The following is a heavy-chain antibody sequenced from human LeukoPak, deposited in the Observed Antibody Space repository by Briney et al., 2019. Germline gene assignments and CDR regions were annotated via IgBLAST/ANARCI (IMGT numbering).Heavy chain of an antibody. CDR3: ATSRYYYGSGSYYNPIGYYYMGV. Sequence: GASVKVSCKASGGTFSSYAISWVRQAPGQGLEWMGGIIPIFGTANYAQKFQGRVTITADESTSTAYMELSSLRSEDTAVYYCATSRYYYGSGSYYNPIGYYYMGVWGKGTTVTVSS. J-gene: IGHJ6*03. D-gene: IGHD3-10*01. V-gene: IGHV1-69*13. CDR1: GGTFSSYA. CDR2: IIPIFGTA.